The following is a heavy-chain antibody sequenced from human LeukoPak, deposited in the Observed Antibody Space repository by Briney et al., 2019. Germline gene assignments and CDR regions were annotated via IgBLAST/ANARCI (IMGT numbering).Heavy chain of an antibody. CDR1: GFTFSDYY. J-gene: IGHJ4*02. CDR2: TSTSGTDI. V-gene: IGHV3-11*01. Sequence: GGSLRLSCAASGFTFSDYYLSWIRQAPGKGLEWVSYTSTSGTDIYYADSVKGRFTISRDNAKNSLYLQMNSLRAEDTAVYYCARTVAASGLYYYVDYWGQGTPVTASS. CDR3: ARTVAASGLYYYVDY. D-gene: IGHD2-15*01.